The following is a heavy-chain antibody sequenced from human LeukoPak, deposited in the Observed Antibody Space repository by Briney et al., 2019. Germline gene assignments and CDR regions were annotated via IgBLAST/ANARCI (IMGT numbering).Heavy chain of an antibody. D-gene: IGHD2-21*02. CDR3: AKVKTDILIPDS. J-gene: IGHJ4*02. CDR1: GFTFSNYA. Sequence: GSLRLSCAASGFTFSNYAMSWVRQAPGKGLEWVSAISGSGGSTYYADSVKGRFTISRDNSKNTLYLQMNSLTSADTAVYYCAKVKTDILIPDSWGQGTLVTVSS. CDR2: ISGSGGST. V-gene: IGHV3-23*01.